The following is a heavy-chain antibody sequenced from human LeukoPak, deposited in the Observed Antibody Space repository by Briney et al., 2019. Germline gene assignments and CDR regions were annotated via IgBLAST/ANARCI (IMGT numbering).Heavy chain of an antibody. V-gene: IGHV1-2*06. CDR3: ARDFGYYDRGGYYYELYYFDY. D-gene: IGHD3-22*01. J-gene: IGHJ4*02. Sequence: ASVKVSCKASGYTFPAYYIHWVRQAPGQGPEWMGRINPDNGAANYAQRFQGGVTMTRDTSINAAFMELSRLRSDDTAVYFCARDFGYYDRGGYYYELYYFDYWGQGTPVTVSS. CDR2: INPDNGAA. CDR1: GYTFPAYY.